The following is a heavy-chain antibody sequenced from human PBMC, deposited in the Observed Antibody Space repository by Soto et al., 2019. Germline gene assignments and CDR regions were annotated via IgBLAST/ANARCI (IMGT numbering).Heavy chain of an antibody. V-gene: IGHV3-30-3*01. D-gene: IGHD3-3*01. CDR1: GFTFSSFS. CDR2: ISFDGTTK. Sequence: GGSLRLSCAASGFTFSSFSMHWVRQAPGKGLEWVAVISFDGTTKYYADSVRGRFTLSRDNSKNTLYLQMNSLRAEDTAVYYCAINFDFWSGYGGNSDSWGQGALVTVSS. CDR3: AINFDFWSGYGGNSDS. J-gene: IGHJ4*02.